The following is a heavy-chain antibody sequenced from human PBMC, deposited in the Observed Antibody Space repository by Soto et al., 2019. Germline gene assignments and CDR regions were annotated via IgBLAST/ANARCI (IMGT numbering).Heavy chain of an antibody. D-gene: IGHD5-18*01. CDR1: GGSISSGGYY. V-gene: IGHV4-31*03. CDR3: ARDLRGYSYCYGWYFDL. CDR2: IYYSGST. Sequence: QVQLQESGPGLVKPSQTLSLTCTVSGGSISSGGYYWSWIRQHPGKGLEWIGYIYYSGSTYYNPSLKSRVTISVDTSKNQFSLKLSSVTAADTAVYYCARDLRGYSYCYGWYFDLWGRGTLVTVSS. J-gene: IGHJ2*01.